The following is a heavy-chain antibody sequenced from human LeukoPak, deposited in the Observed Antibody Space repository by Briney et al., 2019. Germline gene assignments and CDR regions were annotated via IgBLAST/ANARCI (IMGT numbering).Heavy chain of an antibody. Sequence: SETLSLTCAVSGYSISSGYYWGRIRQPPGKGLEWIGSIYHSGSTYYNPSLKSRVTISVDTSKNQFSLKLSSVTAADTAVYYCARRLEYSSGWYGNDAFDIWGQGTMATVSS. D-gene: IGHD6-19*01. CDR3: ARRLEYSSGWYGNDAFDI. V-gene: IGHV4-38-2*01. CDR2: IYHSGST. CDR1: GYSISSGYY. J-gene: IGHJ3*02.